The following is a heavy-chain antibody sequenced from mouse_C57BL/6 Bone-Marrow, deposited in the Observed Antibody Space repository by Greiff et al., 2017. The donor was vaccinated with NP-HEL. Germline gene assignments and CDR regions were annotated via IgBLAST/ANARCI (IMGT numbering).Heavy chain of an antibody. J-gene: IGHJ1*03. CDR1: GFNIKDYY. CDR3: ARNYGSSHWYFDV. Sequence: EVKLVESGAELVKPGASVKLSCTASGFNIKDYYMHWVKQRTEQGLEWIGRIDPEDGETKYAPKFKGKATITADTSSNTASLQLSSLTSEDTAVYYCARNYGSSHWYFDVWGTGTTVTVSS. V-gene: IGHV14-2*01. D-gene: IGHD1-1*01. CDR2: IDPEDGET.